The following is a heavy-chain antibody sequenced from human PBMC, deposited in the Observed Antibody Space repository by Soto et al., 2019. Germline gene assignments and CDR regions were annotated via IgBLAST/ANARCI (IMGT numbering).Heavy chain of an antibody. CDR3: VRDGTTYYYYGMDV. CDR1: GASISGYY. Sequence: SETLSLTCTVSGASISGYYWSWIRKSAGKGLEWIGRIYATGTTDYNPSLKSRVMMSVDTSKKQFSLRLRSVTAADTAVYYCVRDGTTYYYYGMDVWGQGTTVTVSS. D-gene: IGHD1-7*01. CDR2: IYATGTT. J-gene: IGHJ6*02. V-gene: IGHV4-4*07.